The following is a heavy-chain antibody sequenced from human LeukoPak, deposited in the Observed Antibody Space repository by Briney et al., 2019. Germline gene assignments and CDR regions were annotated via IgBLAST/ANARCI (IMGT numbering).Heavy chain of an antibody. CDR1: GFTFSSYA. D-gene: IGHD3-22*01. CDR3: ADSSGYYYYFDY. Sequence: GGSLRLSCAASGFTFSSYAMSWVRQAPGKGLEWVSAISGSGGSTHYADSVKGRFTISRDNSKNTLYLQMNSLRAEDTAVYYCADSSGYYYYFDYWGQGTLVTVSS. J-gene: IGHJ4*02. V-gene: IGHV3-23*01. CDR2: ISGSGGST.